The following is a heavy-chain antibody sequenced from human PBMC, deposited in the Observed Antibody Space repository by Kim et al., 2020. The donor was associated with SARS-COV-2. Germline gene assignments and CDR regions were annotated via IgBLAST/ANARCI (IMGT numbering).Heavy chain of an antibody. CDR2: INHSGST. CDR3: ARGRSALLWFGYPLRFDL. CDR1: GGSFSGYY. V-gene: IGHV4-34*01. J-gene: IGHJ2*01. Sequence: SETLSLTCAVYGGSFSGYYWSWIRQPPGKGLEWIGEINHSGSTNYNPSLKSRVTISVDTSKNQFSLKLSSVTAADTAVYYCARGRSALLWFGYPLRFDLWGRGTLVTVSS. D-gene: IGHD3-10*01.